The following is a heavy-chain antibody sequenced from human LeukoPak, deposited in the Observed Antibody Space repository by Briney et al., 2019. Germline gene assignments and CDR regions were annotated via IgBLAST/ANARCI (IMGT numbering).Heavy chain of an antibody. CDR3: ARDWSFRDTAMAIYYYYGMDV. CDR1: GYTFTSYY. Sequence: EASVKVSCKASGYTFTSYYMHWVRQAPGQGLEWMGIINPSGGSTSYAQKFQGRVTMTRDTSTSTVYMELSSLRSEDTAVYYCARDWSFRDTAMAIYYYYGMDVWGQGTTVTVSS. V-gene: IGHV1-46*01. J-gene: IGHJ6*02. D-gene: IGHD5-18*01. CDR2: INPSGGST.